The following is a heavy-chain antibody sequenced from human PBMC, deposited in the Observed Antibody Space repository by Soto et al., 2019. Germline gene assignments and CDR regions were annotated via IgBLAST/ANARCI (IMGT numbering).Heavy chain of an antibody. D-gene: IGHD3-3*01. CDR2: MNPNSGST. Sequence: ASVKVSSKASGHTFTSYDINWGRQATGQGLEWMGWMNPNSGSTYYADSVKGRFTISRDNSKNTLYLQMSSLRADDTAVYYCVKADDFWSGYCLGYWGQGTPVTVSS. V-gene: IGHV1-8*01. CDR3: VKADDFWSGYCLGY. CDR1: GHTFTSYD. J-gene: IGHJ4*02.